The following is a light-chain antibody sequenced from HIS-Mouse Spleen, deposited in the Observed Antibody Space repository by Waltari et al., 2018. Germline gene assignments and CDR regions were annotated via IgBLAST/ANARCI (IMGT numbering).Light chain of an antibody. CDR1: QSVSSSY. CDR2: GAS. Sequence: EIVLTQSPGTLSLSPGERATLSCRASQSVSSSYLAWYQQKPGQAPRLLIYGASSRATGIPDRFSGSGSGTDFTLTISRLEPGDFAVYYCQQYGSSPFTFGPGTKVDIK. V-gene: IGKV3-20*01. CDR3: QQYGSSPFT. J-gene: IGKJ3*01.